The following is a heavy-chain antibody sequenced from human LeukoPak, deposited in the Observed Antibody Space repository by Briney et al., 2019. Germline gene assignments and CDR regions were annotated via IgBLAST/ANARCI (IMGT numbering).Heavy chain of an antibody. CDR2: ISYDGSNK. CDR1: GFTFSSYG. CDR3: ARGRLVVTALDY. D-gene: IGHD2-21*02. Sequence: GGSLRLSCAASGFTFSSYGMHWVRQAPGKGLEWVAVISYDGSNKYSADSVKGRFTISRDNSKNTLYLQMNSLRAEDTAVYFCARGRLVVTALDYWGQGTLVTVSS. J-gene: IGHJ4*02. V-gene: IGHV3-30*03.